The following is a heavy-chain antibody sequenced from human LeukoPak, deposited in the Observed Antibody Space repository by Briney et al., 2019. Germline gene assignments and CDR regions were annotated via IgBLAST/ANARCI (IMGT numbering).Heavy chain of an antibody. J-gene: IGHJ4*02. Sequence: GGSLRLSCAASGFTFSSYAMHWVRQAPGKGLEWVAVISYDGSNKYYADSVKGRFTISRDNSKNTLYLQMNSLRAEDTAVYYCASGDYGDYWGQGTLVTVSS. V-gene: IGHV3-30-3*01. D-gene: IGHD3-10*01. CDR3: ASGDYGDY. CDR2: ISYDGSNK. CDR1: GFTFSSYA.